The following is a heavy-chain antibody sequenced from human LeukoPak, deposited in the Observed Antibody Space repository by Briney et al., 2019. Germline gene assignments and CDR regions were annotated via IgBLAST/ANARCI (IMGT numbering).Heavy chain of an antibody. Sequence: QSGGSLRLSCAASGFTFDDYAMHWVRQAPGKGLEWVSGISWNSGSIGYADSVKGRFTISRDNAKNSLYLQMNSLRAEDTALYYCAKVNYYDSSGSFDYWGQGTLVTVSS. D-gene: IGHD3-22*01. CDR1: GFTFDDYA. V-gene: IGHV3-9*01. CDR3: AKVNYYDSSGSFDY. J-gene: IGHJ4*02. CDR2: ISWNSGSI.